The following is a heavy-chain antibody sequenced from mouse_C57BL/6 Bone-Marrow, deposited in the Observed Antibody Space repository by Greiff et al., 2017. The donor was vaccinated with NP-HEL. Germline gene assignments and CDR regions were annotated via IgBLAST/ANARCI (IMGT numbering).Heavy chain of an antibody. CDR1: GFTIKNTY. V-gene: IGHV14-3*01. D-gene: IGHD1-1*01. J-gene: IGHJ2*01. CDR3: ARPRYYYGSSGDY. Sequence: EVQLQQSVAELVRPGASVKLSCTASGFTIKNTYMHWVKQRPEQGLEWIGRIDPANGNTKYAPKFQGKATITADTSSNTAYLQLSSLTSEDTAIYYCARPRYYYGSSGDYWGQGTTLTVSS. CDR2: IDPANGNT.